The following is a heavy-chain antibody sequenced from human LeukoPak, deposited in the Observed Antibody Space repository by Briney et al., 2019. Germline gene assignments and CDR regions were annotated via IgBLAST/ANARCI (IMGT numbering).Heavy chain of an antibody. CDR2: ISTTSSST. Sequence: GGSLRLSCAASGFTFSDYYMNWIRQAPGKGLEWVSFISTTSSSTNYADSVKGRFTISRDNAKNSLYLQMNSLRAEDTAVYYCAIGGANRFEDWGQGTLVTVSS. CDR3: AIGGANRFED. J-gene: IGHJ4*02. D-gene: IGHD4/OR15-4a*01. V-gene: IGHV3-11*05. CDR1: GFTFSDYY.